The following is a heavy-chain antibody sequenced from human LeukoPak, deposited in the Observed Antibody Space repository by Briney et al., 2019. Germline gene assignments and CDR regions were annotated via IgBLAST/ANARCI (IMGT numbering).Heavy chain of an antibody. CDR1: GGSFTGYY. CDR2: INHSGST. CDR3: ARGRATMVRGVIISHAFDI. V-gene: IGHV4-34*01. Sequence: SETLSLTCAVYGGSFTGYYSSCIRQPPGKGLEWIGEINHSGSTNYNPSLKSRVTIPVDTSKKQFSLKLSSLTAADTAVYYCARGRATMVRGVIISHAFDIWGEEAMFTVSS. J-gene: IGHJ3*02. D-gene: IGHD3-10*01.